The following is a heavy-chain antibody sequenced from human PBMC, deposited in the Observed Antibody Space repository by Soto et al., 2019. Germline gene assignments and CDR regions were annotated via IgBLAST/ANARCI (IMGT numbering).Heavy chain of an antibody. CDR2: IYYSGST. CDR3: ARDQVSVTVTTINNWFDP. CDR1: GGSISSGGYY. Sequence: QVQLQESGPGLVKPSQTLSLTCTVSGGSISSGGYYWSWIRQHPGKGLEWIGYIYYSGSTYYNPSLKSRVTISVDTSENQFSLKLSSVTAADTAVYYCARDQVSVTVTTINNWFDPWGQGTLVTVSS. J-gene: IGHJ5*02. V-gene: IGHV4-31*03. D-gene: IGHD4-17*01.